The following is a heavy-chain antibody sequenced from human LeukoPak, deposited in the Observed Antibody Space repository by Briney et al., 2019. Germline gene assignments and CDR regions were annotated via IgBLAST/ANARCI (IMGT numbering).Heavy chain of an antibody. J-gene: IGHJ4*02. CDR3: ARDPSNTSGRYIYFDS. CDR2: SSTYNGDT. D-gene: IGHD6-19*01. CDR1: GYAFTRYG. V-gene: IGHV1-18*04. Sequence: GASVKVSCKASGYAFTRYGISWVRMAPGQGLEWMGWSSTYNGDTNYAQTLQGRVTMTRDTSTSTAYMELRSLRSDETAVYYCARDPSNTSGRYIYFDSWSQGTLVTVSS.